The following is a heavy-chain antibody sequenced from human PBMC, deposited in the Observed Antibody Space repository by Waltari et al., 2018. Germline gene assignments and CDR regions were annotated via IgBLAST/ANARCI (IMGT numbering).Heavy chain of an antibody. CDR2: IIPIFGTA. J-gene: IGHJ5*02. D-gene: IGHD3-9*01. CDR1: GGTFSSYA. V-gene: IGHV1-69*05. Sequence: SSVKVSCKASGGTFSSYAISWVRQAPGQGLEWMGGIIPIFGTANYAQKLQGRVTITRNTSISTAYMELSSLRSEDTAVYYCARTGPPHKPNWFDPWGQGTLVTVSS. CDR3: ARTGPPHKPNWFDP.